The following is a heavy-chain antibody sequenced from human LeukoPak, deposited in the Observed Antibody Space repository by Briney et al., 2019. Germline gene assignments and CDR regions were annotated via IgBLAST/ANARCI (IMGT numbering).Heavy chain of an antibody. J-gene: IGHJ4*02. CDR1: GYTFTSYG. V-gene: IGHV1-18*01. CDR3: ARDRYRSIVGAHAADY. CDR2: ISAYNGNT. Sequence: ASVKVSCKASGYTFTSYGISWVRQAPGQGLEWMGWISAYNGNTNYAQKLQGRITMTTDTSTSTAYMELRSLRSDDTAVYYCARDRYRSIVGAHAADYWGQGTLVTVSS. D-gene: IGHD1-26*01.